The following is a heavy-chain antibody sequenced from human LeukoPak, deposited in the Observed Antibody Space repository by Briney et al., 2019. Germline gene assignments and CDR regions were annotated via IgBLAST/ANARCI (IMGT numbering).Heavy chain of an antibody. Sequence: GESLKVSCRGSGCRFPNYWIGWVRQMPGKGLEWMGIIYPGDSHTRYSPSFQDQVTISVDKSISTAYLQWSSLKASDTAMYYCARGPYAYTSSATLGSYNWFDPWGQGSLVTVSS. CDR3: ARGPYAYTSSATLGSYNWFDP. D-gene: IGHD2-2*02. J-gene: IGHJ5*02. CDR2: IYPGDSHT. CDR1: GCRFPNYW. V-gene: IGHV5-51*01.